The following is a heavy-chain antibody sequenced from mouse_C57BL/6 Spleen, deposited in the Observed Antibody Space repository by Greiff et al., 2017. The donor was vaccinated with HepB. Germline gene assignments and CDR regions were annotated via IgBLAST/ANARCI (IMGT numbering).Heavy chain of an antibody. J-gene: IGHJ1*03. CDR1: GYTFTSYW. CDR2: IDPSDSYT. Sequence: QVQLKQPGAELVRPGTSVKLSCKASGYTFTSYWMHWVKQRPGQGLEWIGVIDPSDSYTNYNQKFKGKATLTVDTSSSTAYMQLSSLTSEESAVYYCARGAITTVVVPYFDVWGTGTTVTVSS. D-gene: IGHD1-1*01. CDR3: ARGAITTVVVPYFDV. V-gene: IGHV1-59*01.